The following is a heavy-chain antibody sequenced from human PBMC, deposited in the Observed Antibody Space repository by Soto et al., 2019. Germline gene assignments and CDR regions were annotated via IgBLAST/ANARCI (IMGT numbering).Heavy chain of an antibody. Sequence: PSETLSLTCTVSGGSISSYFYIWIRQPPGKRLEWIGYVYYSGTTNYNPSLKSRVTISVDLSKNQFSLRLSSVTTADTALYYCARTTAVPNTLRSRYFFDYWGQGTLVTVSS. CDR3: ARTTAVPNTLRSRYFFDY. V-gene: IGHV4-59*01. CDR2: VYYSGTT. D-gene: IGHD4-17*01. CDR1: GGSISSYF. J-gene: IGHJ4*02.